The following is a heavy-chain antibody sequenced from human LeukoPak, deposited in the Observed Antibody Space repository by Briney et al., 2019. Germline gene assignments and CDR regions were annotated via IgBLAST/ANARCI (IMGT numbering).Heavy chain of an antibody. CDR2: IYNGVNT. Sequence: SETLSLTCTVSGASVSSASYWSWIRQPPGKGVEWIAHIYNGVNTNYNPSLKSRVTISVDTSKNQFSLRLNSVTAADTAVYYCAGSRAFNSGAFDPWGQGSLVTVSS. J-gene: IGHJ5*02. CDR1: GASVSSASY. V-gene: IGHV4-61*01. CDR3: AGSRAFNSGAFDP. D-gene: IGHD1-26*01.